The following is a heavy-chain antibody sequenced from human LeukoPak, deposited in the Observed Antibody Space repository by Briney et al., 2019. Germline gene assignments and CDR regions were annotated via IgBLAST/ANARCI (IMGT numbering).Heavy chain of an antibody. D-gene: IGHD6-19*01. V-gene: IGHV1-18*01. J-gene: IGHJ3*02. CDR2: ISAYNGNT. CDR1: GYTFTNYA. CDR3: ARMYSSGWPLDPFDT. Sequence: GASVKVSCKASGYTFTNYAISWVRQAPGQGLEWMGWISAYNGNTNYAQNFQGRVTMTTDTSTSTAYMELRSLRSDDTAVFYCARMYSSGWPLDPFDTWGQGTMVTVSS.